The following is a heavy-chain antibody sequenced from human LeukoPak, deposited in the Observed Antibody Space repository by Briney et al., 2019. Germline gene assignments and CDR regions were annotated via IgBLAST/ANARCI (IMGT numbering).Heavy chain of an antibody. CDR2: ISWDGQMS. V-gene: IGHV3-43*01. D-gene: IGHD3-10*01. CDR1: GFKFEEFS. J-gene: IGHJ4*02. CDR3: AKLSGSGTFYAYLDS. Sequence: PGGSLRLSCAAAGFKFEEFSMTWVRQVPGKAPEWVSLISWDGQMSFYADSVRGRFTVSRDNSRDPVYLQMTGLTTEDTAFYYCAKLSGSGTFYAYLDSWGQGTLVTVSS.